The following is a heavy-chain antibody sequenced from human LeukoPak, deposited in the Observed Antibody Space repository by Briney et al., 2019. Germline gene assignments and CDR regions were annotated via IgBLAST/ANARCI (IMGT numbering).Heavy chain of an antibody. J-gene: IGHJ4*02. CDR3: AKPRGGITEYFDY. D-gene: IGHD1-14*01. V-gene: IGHV3-30*18. Sequence: GGSLRLSCAASGFTFSSYGMHWVRQAPGTRLGWGAVISYDGSNKYYADSVKGRFTISRDNSKNTLYLQMNSLRAEDTAVYYCAKPRGGITEYFDYWGQGTLVTVSS. CDR2: ISYDGSNK. CDR1: GFTFSSYG.